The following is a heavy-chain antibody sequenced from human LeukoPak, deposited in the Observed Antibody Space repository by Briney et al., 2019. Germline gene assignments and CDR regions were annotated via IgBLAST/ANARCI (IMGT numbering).Heavy chain of an antibody. J-gene: IGHJ4*02. D-gene: IGHD3-22*01. CDR1: GFTFSSYG. V-gene: IGHV3-30*18. Sequence: LGGSLRLSCAASGFTFSSYGMHWVRQAPGKGLEWVAVISYDGSNKYYADSVKGRFTISRDNSKNTLYLRMNSLRAEDTAVYYCAKDLTTMIVVAFDYWGQGTLVTVSS. CDR3: AKDLTTMIVVAFDY. CDR2: ISYDGSNK.